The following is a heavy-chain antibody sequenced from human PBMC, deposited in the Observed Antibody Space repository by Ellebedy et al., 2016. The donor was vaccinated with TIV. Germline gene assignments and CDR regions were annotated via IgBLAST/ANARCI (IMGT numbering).Heavy chain of an antibody. D-gene: IGHD5-24*01. V-gene: IGHV1-69*13. Sequence: AASVQVSCKAPGYTFTNYYIHWVRPAPGQGLEWMGGTITIFGTANYAPKLQGRITIIADESTSTAYMELSSLRSADTAVYYCAIDRAPDGRNGYFDLWGRGTLVTVSS. CDR1: GYTFTNYY. CDR3: AIDRAPDGRNGYFDL. CDR2: TITIFGTA. J-gene: IGHJ2*01.